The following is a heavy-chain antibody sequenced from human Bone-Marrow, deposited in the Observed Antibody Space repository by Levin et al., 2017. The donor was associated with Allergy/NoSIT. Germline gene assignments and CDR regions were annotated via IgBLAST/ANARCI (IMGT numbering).Heavy chain of an antibody. D-gene: IGHD5-12*01. J-gene: IGHJ3*01. CDR1: GFTFSRYG. Sequence: GGSLRLSCAVSGFTFSRYGMNWVRQAPGKGLEWVSSISYSGSTIKYADAVKGRFTISRDIARNSLYLLMNSLRDEDTAVYYCARDGYNCDRSNDCEAFEVWGQGTMVTVSS. V-gene: IGHV3-48*02. CDR2: ISYSGSTI. CDR3: ARDGYNCDRSNDCEAFEV.